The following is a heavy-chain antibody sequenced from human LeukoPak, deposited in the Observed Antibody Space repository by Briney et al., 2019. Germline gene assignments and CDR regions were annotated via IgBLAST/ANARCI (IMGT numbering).Heavy chain of an antibody. D-gene: IGHD2-8*01. Sequence: PGGSLRLSCAASGFTFSSFWMHWVRQAPGKGLVWVSRISSDGTSTSYADSMRGRFTISRDNAKNTLYLQMNSLRVEDTAVYYCARDGHGLQICGRGTMVTVSS. CDR2: ISSDGTST. CDR3: ARDGHGLQI. J-gene: IGHJ3*02. CDR1: GFTFSSFW. V-gene: IGHV3-74*01.